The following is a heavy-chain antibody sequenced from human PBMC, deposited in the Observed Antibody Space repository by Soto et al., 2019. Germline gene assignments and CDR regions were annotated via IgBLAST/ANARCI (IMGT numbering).Heavy chain of an antibody. D-gene: IGHD5-18*01. CDR3: ARENSYHFDP. J-gene: IGHJ5*02. Sequence: QVQLQESGPGLVKPSETLSLTCTVSGDSISGYHWGWIRQPPGKGLEWIGRIYSFVSTNYNTSLKRRVTMSVDTSKNQFSLTLNSVTAADTALSYCARENSYHFDPWCQGTLVTVSS. CDR2: IYSFVST. CDR1: GDSISGYH. V-gene: IGHV4-4*07.